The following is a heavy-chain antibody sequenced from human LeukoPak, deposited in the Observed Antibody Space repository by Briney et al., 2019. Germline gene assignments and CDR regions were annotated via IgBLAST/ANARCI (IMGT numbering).Heavy chain of an antibody. J-gene: IGHJ3*02. CDR2: IYYNGYT. D-gene: IGHD4-23*01. CDR3: ARPHADDGSNYYDSFDI. CDR1: GGSLNNNY. V-gene: IGHV4-59*08. Sequence: SETLSLTCTVSGGSLNNNYWSWMRPPPGKGLEWIGHIYYNGYTKYRSSLNSRVTISTDTSKNQFSLKLSCVTAADTAVYYCARPHADDGSNYYDSFDIWGEGTMVTVSS.